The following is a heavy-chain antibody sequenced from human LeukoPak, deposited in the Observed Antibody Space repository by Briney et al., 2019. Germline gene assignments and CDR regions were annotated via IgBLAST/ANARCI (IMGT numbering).Heavy chain of an antibody. CDR2: IYTSGST. V-gene: IGHV4-61*02. Sequence: PSETLSLTCTVSGGSISSGSYYWSWVRQPAGKGLEGIGRIYTSGSTNYNPSLKSRVTISVDTSKNQFSLKLSSVTAADTAVYYCARESEQLVPFDYWGQGTLVTVSS. J-gene: IGHJ4*02. D-gene: IGHD6-6*01. CDR1: GGSISSGSYY. CDR3: ARESEQLVPFDY.